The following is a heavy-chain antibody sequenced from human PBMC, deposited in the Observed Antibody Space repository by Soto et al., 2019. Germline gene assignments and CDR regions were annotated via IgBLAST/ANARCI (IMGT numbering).Heavy chain of an antibody. CDR1: GYTFTSYY. V-gene: IGHV1-46*01. Sequence: ASVKVSCKASGYTFTSYYMHWVRQAPGQGLEWMGIINPSGGSTSYAQKFQGRVTMTRDTSTSTVYTELSSLRSEDTAVYYCARELTRIYGYNSSYGMDGWGQGTTVT. CDR3: ARELTRIYGYNSSYGMDG. D-gene: IGHD5-18*01. J-gene: IGHJ6*02. CDR2: INPSGGST.